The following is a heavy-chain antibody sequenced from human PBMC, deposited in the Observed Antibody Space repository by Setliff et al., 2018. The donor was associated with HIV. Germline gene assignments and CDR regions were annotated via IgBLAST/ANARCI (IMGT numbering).Heavy chain of an antibody. D-gene: IGHD5-12*01. Sequence: ASVKVSCKASGYTFTGNYIHWVRQAPGQGLEWMGWINPNTGTTHYAQKFQGRVTMTRDTSISTAYMGLSSLRPEDTAVYYCATRIRDGHRGYGYFDFWGQGTLVTVSS. CDR2: INPNTGTT. J-gene: IGHJ4*02. V-gene: IGHV1-2*02. CDR3: ATRIRDGHRGYGYFDF. CDR1: GYTFTGNY.